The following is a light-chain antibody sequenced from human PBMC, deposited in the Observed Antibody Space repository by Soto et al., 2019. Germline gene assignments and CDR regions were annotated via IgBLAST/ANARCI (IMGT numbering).Light chain of an antibody. CDR3: MQALQTHT. Sequence: DIVMTQSPLSLPVTPGEPASISCRSSQSLLHSNGYNYLDWYLQKPGQSPQLLLSLGSNRASGVPDRFSGRGSGTEFTLTSSRVKAEDVGVYYCMQALQTHTFGGGTKVEIK. V-gene: IGKV2-28*01. J-gene: IGKJ4*01. CDR1: QSLLHSNGYNY. CDR2: LGS.